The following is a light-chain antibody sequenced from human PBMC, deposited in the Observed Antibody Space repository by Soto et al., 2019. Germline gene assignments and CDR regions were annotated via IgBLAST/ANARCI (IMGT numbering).Light chain of an antibody. CDR3: QQYNNRPPPIT. V-gene: IGKV3-15*01. J-gene: IGKJ5*01. CDR2: GAS. CDR1: QSVSSN. Sequence: EIVMTQSPATLSVSPGERATLSCRASQSVSSNLAWYQQKPGQAPRLLIYGASTRATGIPARFSGSGSGTEFTLTISSLQSEDFAVYYCQQYNNRPPPITFGQGTRLEIK.